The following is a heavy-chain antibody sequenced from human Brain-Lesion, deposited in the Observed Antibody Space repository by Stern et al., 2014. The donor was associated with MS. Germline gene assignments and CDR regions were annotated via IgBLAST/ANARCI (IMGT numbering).Heavy chain of an antibody. D-gene: IGHD1-26*01. CDR1: GGSISSSTYY. V-gene: IGHV4-39*01. Sequence: QVQLVESGPGLVKPSETLSLTCTVSGGSISSSTYYWAWIRQPPGKGLEWIGHIYYSGFTYYNPSLKSRVPISVDMSKNQFSLKLSSVTAADTAIYYCARHDSVPRPSQLYSARDRGPGYFDYWGQGTLVTVSS. J-gene: IGHJ4*02. CDR3: ARHDSVPRPSQLYSARDRGPGYFDY. CDR2: IYYSGFT.